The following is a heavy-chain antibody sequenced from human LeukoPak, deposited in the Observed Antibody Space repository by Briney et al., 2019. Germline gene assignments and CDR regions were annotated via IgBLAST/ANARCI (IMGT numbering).Heavy chain of an antibody. CDR2: IYSGGST. CDR1: GFTVSSNY. J-gene: IGHJ4*02. Sequence: PGGSLRLSCAASGFTVSSNYMSWVRQAPGKGLEWVSVIYSGGSTYYADSVKGRFTTSRDNSKNTLYLQMNSLRAEDTAVYYCASPSSGSFLFFSFDYWGQGTLVTVSS. CDR3: ASPSSGSFLFFSFDY. D-gene: IGHD3-10*01. V-gene: IGHV3-66*01.